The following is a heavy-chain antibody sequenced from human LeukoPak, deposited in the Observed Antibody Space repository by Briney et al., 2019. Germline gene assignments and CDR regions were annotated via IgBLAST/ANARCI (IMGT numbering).Heavy chain of an antibody. Sequence: PGGSLRLSCAASGFTFSDYYMSWIRQAPGKGLEWASYIPSRGNNIYYADSVEGRFAISRDNAKNSLYLQMNSLRAEDTAMYYCARVRGSYSFDYCGQGTLVIVSS. CDR3: ARVRGSYSFDY. D-gene: IGHD1-26*01. V-gene: IGHV3-11*01. J-gene: IGHJ4*02. CDR1: GFTFSDYY. CDR2: IPSRGNNI.